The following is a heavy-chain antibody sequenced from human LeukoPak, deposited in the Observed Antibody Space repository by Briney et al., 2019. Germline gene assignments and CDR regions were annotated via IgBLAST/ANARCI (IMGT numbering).Heavy chain of an antibody. Sequence: GGSLRLSCAASGLTFSSYEMNWVRQAPGKGLEWVSYISSSGSIIYYADSAKGRFTISRDNAKNALYLQMNSLRAEDTAVYYCAIALIPADYWGQGTLVTVSS. CDR2: ISSSGSII. CDR3: AIALIPADY. V-gene: IGHV3-48*03. J-gene: IGHJ4*02. CDR1: GLTFSSYE. D-gene: IGHD2-21*01.